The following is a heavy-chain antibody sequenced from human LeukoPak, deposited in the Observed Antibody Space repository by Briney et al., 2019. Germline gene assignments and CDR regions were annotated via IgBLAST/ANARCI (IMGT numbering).Heavy chain of an antibody. CDR1: GGSISSSSYY. V-gene: IGHV4-39*07. J-gene: IGHJ4*02. CDR3: ARDPKAMSASRLSLFLFDY. Sequence: PSETLSLTCTVSGGSISSSSYYWGWIRQPPGKGLEWIGSIYYSGSTYYNPSLKSRVTISVDTSKNQFSLKLSSVTAADTAVYYCARDPKAMSASRLSLFLFDYWGQGTLVTVSS. D-gene: IGHD2-21*01. CDR2: IYYSGST.